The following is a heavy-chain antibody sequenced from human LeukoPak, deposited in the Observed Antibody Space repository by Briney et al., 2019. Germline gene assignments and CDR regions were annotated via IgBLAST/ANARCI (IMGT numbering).Heavy chain of an antibody. Sequence: PGGSLTLYCAASVFTSSEYAMSWVSQAPGQELEWVSGISGSGGSTYYADSVKGRFAISRDNSKNTVYLRMNSLRAEDTAVYYCAKAIGTVVVADFDYWGQGTLVTVSS. CDR1: VFTSSEYA. CDR2: ISGSGGST. J-gene: IGHJ4*02. V-gene: IGHV3-23*01. D-gene: IGHD2-15*01. CDR3: AKAIGTVVVADFDY.